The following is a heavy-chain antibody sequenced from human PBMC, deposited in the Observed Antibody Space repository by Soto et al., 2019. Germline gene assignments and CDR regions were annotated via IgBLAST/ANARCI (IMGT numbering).Heavy chain of an antibody. CDR1: GFSLSTSGMC. CDR2: IDWDDDK. CDR3: ARIRSSGWYAYYFDY. Sequence: SGPTLVNPTQTLTLTCTFSGFSLSTSGMCVSWIRQPPGKALEWLALIDWDDDKYYSTSLKTRLTISKDTSKNQVVLTMTNMDPVDTATYYCARIRSSGWYAYYFDYWGQGTLVTVSS. J-gene: IGHJ4*02. V-gene: IGHV2-70*01. D-gene: IGHD6-19*01.